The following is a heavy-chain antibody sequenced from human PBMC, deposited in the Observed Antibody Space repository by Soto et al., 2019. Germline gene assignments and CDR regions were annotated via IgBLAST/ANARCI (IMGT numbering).Heavy chain of an antibody. CDR2: INPSGGST. D-gene: IGHD1-7*01. V-gene: IGHV1-46*01. CDR1: GHTFTSYY. Sequence: ASVKVSCKASGHTFTSYYMHWVRQAPGQGLEWMGIINPSGGSTSYAQKFQGRVTMTRDTSTSTVYMELSSLRSEDTAVYYCAREGHWNYGDYYYGMDVWGQGTTVTV. CDR3: AREGHWNYGDYYYGMDV. J-gene: IGHJ6*02.